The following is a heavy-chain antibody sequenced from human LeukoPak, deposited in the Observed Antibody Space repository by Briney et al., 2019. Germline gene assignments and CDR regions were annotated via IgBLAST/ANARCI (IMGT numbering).Heavy chain of an antibody. CDR1: GGSISSYY. CDR3: ARTHVGSYYYYMDV. CDR2: IYYSGST. J-gene: IGHJ6*03. Sequence: PSETLSLTCTVSGGSISSYYWSWIRQPPGKGLEWIGYIYYSGSTNYNPSLKSRVTISVDTSKNQFSLKLSSVTAADTAVYYCARTHVGSYYYYMDVWGKGTTVTVSS. V-gene: IGHV4-59*01.